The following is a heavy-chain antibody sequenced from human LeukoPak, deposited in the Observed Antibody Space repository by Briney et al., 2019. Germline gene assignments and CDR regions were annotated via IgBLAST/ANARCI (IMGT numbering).Heavy chain of an antibody. Sequence: GSLRLSCAASGFTFSSYAMSWVRQAPGKGLEWIGEINHSGSTNYNPSLKSRVTISVDTSKNQFPLKLSSVTAADTAVYYCARRAARSPIDYWGQGTLVTVSS. D-gene: IGHD6-6*01. J-gene: IGHJ4*02. V-gene: IGHV4-34*01. CDR2: INHSGST. CDR3: ARRAARSPIDY. CDR1: GFTFSSYA.